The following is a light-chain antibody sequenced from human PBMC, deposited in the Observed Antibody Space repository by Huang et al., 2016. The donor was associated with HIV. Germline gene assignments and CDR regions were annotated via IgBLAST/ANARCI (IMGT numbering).Light chain of an antibody. CDR1: QIVYSSSTSNDY. CDR2: WAS. Sequence: DIIMTQSPDSLAVSLGERATLHSRSSQIVYSSSTSNDYMAWFQQKPGQPPRLLLFWASTREAGVPDRFSGSGSGTHFTLTIANLEAEDAAIYYCQQYYSSPQTFGQGTRVEVK. CDR3: QQYYSSPQT. V-gene: IGKV4-1*01. J-gene: IGKJ1*01.